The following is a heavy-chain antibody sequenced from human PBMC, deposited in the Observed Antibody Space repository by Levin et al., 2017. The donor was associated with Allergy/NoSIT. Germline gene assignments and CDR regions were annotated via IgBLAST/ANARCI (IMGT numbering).Heavy chain of an antibody. J-gene: IGHJ4*02. CDR3: ARERGSSGWYVFGY. CDR1: GFTFDTYA. Sequence: GESLKISCEASGFTFDTYAPHWVRQAPGKGLEWVATISYDGTNKYYADSVRGRFAISRDISKNTLYLQMNSLRAEDTAVYYCARERGSSGWYVFGYWGQGTLVTVSS. CDR2: ISYDGTNK. D-gene: IGHD6-19*01. V-gene: IGHV3-30*09.